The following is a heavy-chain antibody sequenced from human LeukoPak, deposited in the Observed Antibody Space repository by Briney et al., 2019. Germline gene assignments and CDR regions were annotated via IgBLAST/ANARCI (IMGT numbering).Heavy chain of an antibody. V-gene: IGHV4-59*08. CDR2: IYHTGGT. J-gene: IGHJ2*01. D-gene: IGHD4-23*01. CDR3: VRLSVVSPHRYFDL. CDR1: DGSISGYI. Sequence: SETLSLTCSVSDGSISGYIWSWVHQPPGKGLEWIAYIYHTGGTNYNPSLKSRVTISVDTSKDQFSLRLTSVTAADTAVYHCVRLSVVSPHRYFDLWGRGTLVTVSS.